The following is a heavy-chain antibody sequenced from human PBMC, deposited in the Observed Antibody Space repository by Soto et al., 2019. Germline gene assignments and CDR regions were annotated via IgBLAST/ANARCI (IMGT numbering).Heavy chain of an antibody. CDR1: GGTFTNYA. J-gene: IGHJ6*02. V-gene: IGHV1-69*13. Sequence: SVKVSCKASGGTFTNYAISWVLQAPGQGLEWMGGIIPIFTTANYPQKFQGRVTITADESTRTAYMELSSLRSEDTAVYYCARDRTTGTTVGRAVWAQGTTGTVPS. CDR3: ARDRTTGTTVGRAV. CDR2: IIPIFTTA. D-gene: IGHD1-1*01.